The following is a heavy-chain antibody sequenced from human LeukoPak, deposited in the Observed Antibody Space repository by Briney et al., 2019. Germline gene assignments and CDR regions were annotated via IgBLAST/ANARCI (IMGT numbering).Heavy chain of an antibody. CDR1: GFTFSSNS. D-gene: IGHD2-15*01. Sequence: PGGSLRLSCAASGFTFSSNSMNWVRQAPGKVLEWVSSISSSSSYISYADSVKGRFTISRDNAKNSLYLQMNSLRAEDTAVYYCARDRGYCSGGSCYRNWFDPWGQGTLVTVSS. CDR2: ISSSSSYI. V-gene: IGHV3-21*01. J-gene: IGHJ5*02. CDR3: ARDRGYCSGGSCYRNWFDP.